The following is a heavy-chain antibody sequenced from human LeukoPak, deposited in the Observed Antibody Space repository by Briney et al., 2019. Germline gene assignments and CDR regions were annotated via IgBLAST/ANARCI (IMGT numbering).Heavy chain of an antibody. V-gene: IGHV3-48*03. CDR2: ISSSGTTI. CDR1: GFTFSSYE. J-gene: IGHJ4*02. CDR3: ARTPYYYDSSGYFDH. Sequence: GGSLRLSCAASGFTFSSYEMNWVRQAPGKGLDWVSFISSSGTTIYYADSVKGRFTISRDNAKNSLYLQIHSLRAEDTAVYYCARTPYYYDSSGYFDHWGQGTLVTVSS. D-gene: IGHD3-22*01.